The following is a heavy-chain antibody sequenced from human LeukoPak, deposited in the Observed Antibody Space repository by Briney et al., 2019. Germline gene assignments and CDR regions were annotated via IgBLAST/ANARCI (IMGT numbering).Heavy chain of an antibody. Sequence: GGSLRLSCAASGFTFSSYEMNGVRQAPGKGLEGVSYISSSGSTIYYADSVKGRFTISRDNAENSLYLQMNSLRAEDTAVYYCAGGRGDYVWGSYRYGEFDYWGQGTLVTVSS. CDR3: AGGRGDYVWGSYRYGEFDY. D-gene: IGHD3-16*02. J-gene: IGHJ4*02. CDR1: GFTFSSYE. CDR2: ISSSGSTI. V-gene: IGHV3-48*03.